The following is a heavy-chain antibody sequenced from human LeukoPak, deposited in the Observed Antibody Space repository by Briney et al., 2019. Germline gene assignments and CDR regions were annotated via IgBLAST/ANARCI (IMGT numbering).Heavy chain of an antibody. J-gene: IGHJ6*02. D-gene: IGHD1-26*01. V-gene: IGHV3-64D*09. CDR3: ARDPVGAIGYGMDV. Sequence: GGSLRLSCSASRFTFSNYAIHWVRQAPGKGLENVSGISSNGGSTYYAESVKGRFITSRDNSKNMLYLQMSSLRAEDTAVYYCARDPVGAIGYGMDVWGQGTTVTVSS. CDR1: RFTFSNYA. CDR2: ISSNGGST.